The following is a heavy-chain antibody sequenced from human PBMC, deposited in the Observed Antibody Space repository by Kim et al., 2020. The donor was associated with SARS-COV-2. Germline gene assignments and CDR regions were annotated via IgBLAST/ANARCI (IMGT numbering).Heavy chain of an antibody. CDR2: ISWTSKRM. J-gene: IGHJ2*01. CDR1: GFTSGHYA. Sequence: GGSLRLSCTASGFTSGHYALHWVRQPPGKGLEWVSGISWTSKRMVYADSVEGRFTISRDNAKNSLYLQMNSLRPDDSALYYCAKDIRTTVTTGVSYFDLWGRGTLVTVSS. CDR3: AKDIRTTVTTGVSYFDL. V-gene: IGHV3-9*02. D-gene: IGHD2-8*01.